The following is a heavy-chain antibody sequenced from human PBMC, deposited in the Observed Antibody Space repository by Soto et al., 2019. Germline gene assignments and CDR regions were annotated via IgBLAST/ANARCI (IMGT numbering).Heavy chain of an antibody. Sequence: QVQLVESGGGVVQPGRSLRLSCAASGFTFSSYAMHWVRQAPGKGLEWVAVISYDGSNKYYADSVKGRFTISRDNSKNTLYLQMNSLRAEDTAVYYCARLLVGATDYWGQGTLVTVSS. J-gene: IGHJ4*02. D-gene: IGHD1-26*01. CDR3: ARLLVGATDY. CDR1: GFTFSSYA. CDR2: ISYDGSNK. V-gene: IGHV3-30-3*01.